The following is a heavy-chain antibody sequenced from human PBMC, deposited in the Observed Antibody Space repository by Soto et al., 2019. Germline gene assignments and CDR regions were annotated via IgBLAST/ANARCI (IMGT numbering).Heavy chain of an antibody. D-gene: IGHD2-2*02. CDR2: IFSNDAK. CDR1: GFSLRNTRMG. Sequence: QVTLKESGPVLVKPTETLTLTCTVSGFSLRNTRMGVSWIRQSPGKALEWLAHIFSNDAKSYSPSLKSRLAISRDTSKSQVVLTMTNVAPVDTATYYCARSLYVAYVPWYFDLWGRGTLVTVSS. V-gene: IGHV2-26*01. CDR3: ARSLYVAYVPWYFDL. J-gene: IGHJ2*01.